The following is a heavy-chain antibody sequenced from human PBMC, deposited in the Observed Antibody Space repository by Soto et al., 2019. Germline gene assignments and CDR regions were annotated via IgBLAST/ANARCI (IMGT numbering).Heavy chain of an antibody. D-gene: IGHD1-7*01. CDR3: ARYRSAGELGY. Sequence: QVQLVQYGAEVKKPGASVKVSCKASGYTFPSYGISWVRQAPGQGIEWRGWISAYNGNTNYAQKLQGRATMTTDTSTSTAYMELRSLRSDDTAVYDCARYRSAGELGYWGQGTLVTVSS. CDR2: ISAYNGNT. J-gene: IGHJ4*02. CDR1: GYTFPSYG. V-gene: IGHV1-18*01.